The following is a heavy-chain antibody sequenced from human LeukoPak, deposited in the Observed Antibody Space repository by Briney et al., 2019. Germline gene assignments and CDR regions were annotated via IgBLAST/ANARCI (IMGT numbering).Heavy chain of an antibody. CDR3: ARHRAAADFNWFDP. Sequence: SETLSLTCTVSGGSISSGGYYWSWIRQPPGKGLEWIGYIYHSGSTYYNPSLKSRVTISVDRSKNQFSLKLSSVTAADTAVYYCARHRAAADFNWFDPWGQGTLVTVSS. CDR1: GGSISSGGYY. CDR2: IYHSGST. D-gene: IGHD6-13*01. J-gene: IGHJ5*02. V-gene: IGHV4-30-2*01.